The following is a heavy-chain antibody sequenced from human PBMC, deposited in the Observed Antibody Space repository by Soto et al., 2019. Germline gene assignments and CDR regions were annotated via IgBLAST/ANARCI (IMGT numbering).Heavy chain of an antibody. CDR2: IIPILGIA. CDR3: ARSIVVVTALDY. V-gene: IGHV1-69*02. CDR1: GGTFSSYT. Sequence: GASVKVSCKASGGTFSSYTISWVRQAPGQGLEWMGRIIPILGIANYAQKFQGRVTITADKSTSTAYMELRSLRSDDTAVYYCARSIVVVTALDYWGQGTLVTVSS. D-gene: IGHD2-21*02. J-gene: IGHJ4*02.